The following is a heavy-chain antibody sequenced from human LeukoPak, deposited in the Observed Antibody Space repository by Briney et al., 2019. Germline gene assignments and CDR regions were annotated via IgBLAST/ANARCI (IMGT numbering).Heavy chain of an antibody. CDR1: GFTFSSYG. V-gene: IGHV3-33*06. Sequence: PGGSLRLSCAASGFTFSSYGMHWVRQAPGKGLEWVAVIWYDGSNKYYADSVKGRFTISRDNSKNTLYLQMNSLRAEDTAVYYCAKDWRYSSSWYYFDYWGQGTLVTVSS. CDR2: IWYDGSNK. J-gene: IGHJ4*02. D-gene: IGHD6-13*01. CDR3: AKDWRYSSSWYYFDY.